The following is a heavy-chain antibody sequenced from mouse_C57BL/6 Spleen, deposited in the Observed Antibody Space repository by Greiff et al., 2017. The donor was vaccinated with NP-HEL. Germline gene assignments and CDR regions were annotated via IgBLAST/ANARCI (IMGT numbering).Heavy chain of an antibody. CDR3: ARGDYDVSYFDY. CDR1: GFSFTSYG. V-gene: IGHV2-2*01. J-gene: IGHJ2*01. D-gene: IGHD2-4*01. Sequence: VKLQESGPGLVQPSQSLSITCTVSGFSFTSYGVHWVRQSPGKGLEWLGVIWSGGSTDYNAAFISRLSISKDNSKSQVFFKMNSLQADDTAKYYCARGDYDVSYFDYWGQGTTLTVSS. CDR2: IWSGGST.